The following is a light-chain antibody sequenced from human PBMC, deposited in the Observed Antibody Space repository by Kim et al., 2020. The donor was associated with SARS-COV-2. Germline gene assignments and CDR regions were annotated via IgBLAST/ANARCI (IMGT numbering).Light chain of an antibody. V-gene: IGKV1-17*01. CDR2: AAS. J-gene: IGKJ2*01. CDR1: RGVRPE. CDR3: LQHNSYPYT. Sequence: SAFVGDTVTITCRASRGVRPELGWYQHKPGKAPRRLIYAASNLQSGDPFRFSGSGSGTEFTLTISSLQPEDVATYYCLQHNSYPYTFGQGTKLEI.